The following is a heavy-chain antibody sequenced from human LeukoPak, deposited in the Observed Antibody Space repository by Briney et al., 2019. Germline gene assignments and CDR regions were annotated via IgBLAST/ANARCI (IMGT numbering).Heavy chain of an antibody. CDR2: MSGGGETT. CDR1: GFIFSNYA. J-gene: IGHJ4*02. CDR3: ARDMDSGPDFFDY. Sequence: GGSLRLSCTTSGFIFSNYAVNWVRQAPGKGLEWVAIMSGGGETTYYGDSVKGRFTISRDNSKNTLYLQMNGLRVEDTAVYYCARDMDSGPDFFDYWGLGTLVTVSS. D-gene: IGHD1-26*01. V-gene: IGHV3-23*02.